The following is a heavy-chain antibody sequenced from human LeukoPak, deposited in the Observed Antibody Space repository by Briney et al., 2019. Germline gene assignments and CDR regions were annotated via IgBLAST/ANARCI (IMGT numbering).Heavy chain of an antibody. Sequence: GASVKVSCKASGYTFTSYGISWVRQAPGQGLEWMGWISAYNGNTNYAQKLQGRVTMTTDTSTSTAYMELRSLRSDDTAVYYCARDKKTYYDILTGYLRLDYWGQGTLVTVSS. V-gene: IGHV1-18*01. J-gene: IGHJ4*02. D-gene: IGHD3-9*01. CDR1: GYTFTSYG. CDR2: ISAYNGNT. CDR3: ARDKKTYYDILTGYLRLDY.